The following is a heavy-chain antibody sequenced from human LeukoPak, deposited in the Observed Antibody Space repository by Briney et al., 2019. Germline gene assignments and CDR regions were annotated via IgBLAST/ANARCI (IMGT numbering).Heavy chain of an antibody. Sequence: GGSLRLSCAASGFTFSGYAMHWVRQAPGKGLEWVAVISYDGSNEYYADSVKGRFTISRDNAKNSLYLQMNSLRSDDTAVYYCARVVEDEGYYFDYWGQGTLVTVSS. J-gene: IGHJ4*02. CDR3: ARVVEDEGYYFDY. CDR1: GFTFSGYA. V-gene: IGHV3-30-3*01. CDR2: ISYDGSNE.